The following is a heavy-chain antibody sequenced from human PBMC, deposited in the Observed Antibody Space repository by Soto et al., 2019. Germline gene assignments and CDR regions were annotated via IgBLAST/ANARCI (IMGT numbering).Heavy chain of an antibody. J-gene: IGHJ6*01. CDR2: INSDGSTT. CDR3: ARNYYYYYGMDV. Sequence: GGSLRLSCEASGFTFSSYWMYWVRQAPGKGLVWVSRINSDGSTTSYADSVKGRFTISRDNAKNTLYLQMNSLRAEDTAVYYCARNYYYYYGMDVWGQGTLVTVSS. V-gene: IGHV3-74*01. CDR1: GFTFSSYW.